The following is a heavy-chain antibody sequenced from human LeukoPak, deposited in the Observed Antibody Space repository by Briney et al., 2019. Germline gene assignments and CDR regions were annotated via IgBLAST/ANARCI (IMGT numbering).Heavy chain of an antibody. J-gene: IGHJ4*02. CDR2: ISSTSTTI. CDR3: ARDLLNYYDSSGSFDH. D-gene: IGHD3-22*01. CDR1: GFTFSTYE. Sequence: GGSLRLSCAASGFTFSTYEMNWVRQAPGKGLEWVSYISSTSTTIYYADSVKGRFTISRDNAKNSLYLQMNSLRAEDTAVYYCARDLLNYYDSSGSFDHWGQGNLVTVSS. V-gene: IGHV3-48*03.